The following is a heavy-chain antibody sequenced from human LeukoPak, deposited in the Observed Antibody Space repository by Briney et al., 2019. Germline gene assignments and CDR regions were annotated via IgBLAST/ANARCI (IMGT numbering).Heavy chain of an antibody. CDR3: ATDPSPPVVWADAFDI. D-gene: IGHD2-15*01. V-gene: IGHV1-69-2*01. Sequence: ATVKISCKVSGYTFTGYYMHWVQQAPGKGLEWMGLVDPEDGETIYAEKFQGRVTITADTSTDTAYMELSSLRSEDTAVYYCATDPSPPVVWADAFDIWGQGTMVTVSS. CDR1: GYTFTGYY. CDR2: VDPEDGET. J-gene: IGHJ3*02.